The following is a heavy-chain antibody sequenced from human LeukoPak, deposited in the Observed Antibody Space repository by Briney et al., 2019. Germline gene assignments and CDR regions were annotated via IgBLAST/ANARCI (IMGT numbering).Heavy chain of an antibody. D-gene: IGHD2-15*01. CDR1: GYTFTSYY. CDR2: INPSGGST. Sequence: ASVKVSCKASGYTFTSYYMHWVRQAPGQGLERMGIINPSGGSTSYAQKFQGRVTMTRDMSTSTVYMELSSLRSEDTAVYYCARDLGPVGAAFDYWGQGTLVTVSS. CDR3: ARDLGPVGAAFDY. J-gene: IGHJ4*02. V-gene: IGHV1-46*01.